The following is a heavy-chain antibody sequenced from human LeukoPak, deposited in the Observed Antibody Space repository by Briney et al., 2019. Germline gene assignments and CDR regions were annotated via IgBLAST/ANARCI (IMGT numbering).Heavy chain of an antibody. CDR2: IYASGSS. D-gene: IGHD5-18*01. CDR1: GGSISSYY. J-gene: IGHJ4*02. V-gene: IGHV4-4*07. CDR3: AREGGYSYGYHFDY. Sequence: SETPSLTCSVSGGSISSYYWSWIRQPAGKGLEWIGRIYASGSSNYNPSLKSRVTMSVDTSKNQFSLQLSSVTAADTAVYYCAREGGYSYGYHFDYWGQGTLVTVSS.